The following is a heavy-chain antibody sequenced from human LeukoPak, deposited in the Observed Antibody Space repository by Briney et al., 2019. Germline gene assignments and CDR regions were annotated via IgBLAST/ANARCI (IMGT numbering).Heavy chain of an antibody. CDR1: GFTFSSYA. V-gene: IGHV3-23*01. D-gene: IGHD3-10*01. CDR2: MSGAGSYI. Sequence: PGGSLRLSCAASGFTFSSYAMSWVRQAPGKRPEWVSSMSGAGSYIYYADSVRGRFTISRDNSKNTLYLEMNSLGAEDAAVYYCARYHLGSYFRDPFDHWGQGTLVTVSS. CDR3: ARYHLGSYFRDPFDH. J-gene: IGHJ4*02.